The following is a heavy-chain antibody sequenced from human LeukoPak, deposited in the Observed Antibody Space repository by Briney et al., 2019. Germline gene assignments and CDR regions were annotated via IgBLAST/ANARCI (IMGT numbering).Heavy chain of an antibody. D-gene: IGHD2-2*01. J-gene: IGHJ4*02. CDR3: AKDHPAYCSSTSCLLDY. CDR1: GFTFSSYG. CDR2: TSYDGSNK. Sequence: GGSLRLSCAASGFTFSSYGMHWVRQAPGKGLEWVAVTSYDGSNKYYADSVKGRFTISRDNSKNTLYLQMNSLRAEDTAVYYCAKDHPAYCSSTSCLLDYWGQGTLVTVSS. V-gene: IGHV3-30*18.